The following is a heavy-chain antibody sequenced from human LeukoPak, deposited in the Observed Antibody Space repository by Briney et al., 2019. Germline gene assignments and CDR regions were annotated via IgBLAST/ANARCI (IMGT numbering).Heavy chain of an antibody. D-gene: IGHD6-19*01. J-gene: IGHJ4*02. CDR1: GGIFSSYA. CDR3: ARAQIGYSSGWYETAGGWHFDY. V-gene: IGHV1-69*05. CDR2: IIPIFGTA. Sequence: SVKVSCKASGGIFSSYAISWVRQAPGQGLEWMGGIIPIFGTANYAQKFQGRVTITTDESTSTAYMELSSLRSEDTAVYYCARAQIGYSSGWYETAGGWHFDYWGQGTLVTVSS.